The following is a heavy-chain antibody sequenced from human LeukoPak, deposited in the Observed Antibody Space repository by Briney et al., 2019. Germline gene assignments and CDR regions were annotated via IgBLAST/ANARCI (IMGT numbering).Heavy chain of an antibody. CDR1: SGSMSNYY. CDR2: IQPSGST. Sequence: SETLSLTCTVSSGSMSNYYWSWIRQPAGKGLEWIGRIQPSGSTNDNPSLKSRLTMSLDTSKNQFSLRLTSVTAADTAVYYCARGNRQLAYYGSGSRLPFDSWGQGTLVTVSS. D-gene: IGHD3-10*01. J-gene: IGHJ4*02. CDR3: ARGNRQLAYYGSGSRLPFDS. V-gene: IGHV4-4*07.